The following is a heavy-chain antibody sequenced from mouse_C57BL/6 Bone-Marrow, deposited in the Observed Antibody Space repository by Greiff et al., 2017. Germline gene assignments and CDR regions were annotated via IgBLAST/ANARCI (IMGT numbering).Heavy chain of an antibody. V-gene: IGHV14-4*01. CDR3: TTWPYGNLDWYFDV. CDR1: GFNIKDDY. J-gene: IGHJ1*03. CDR2: IDPENGDT. Sequence: EVQLQQSGAELVRPGASVKLSCTASGFNIKDDYMHWVKQRPEQGLEWIGWIDPENGDTEYASKFQGKATITADTSSNTAYLQLSSLTSEDTAVSYCTTWPYGNLDWYFDVWGTGTTVTVSS. D-gene: IGHD2-10*02.